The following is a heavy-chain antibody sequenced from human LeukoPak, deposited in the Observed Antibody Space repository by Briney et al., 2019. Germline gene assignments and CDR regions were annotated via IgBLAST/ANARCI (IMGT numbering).Heavy chain of an antibody. CDR3: ARGGYDILTGYYIISLDY. V-gene: IGHV1-69*06. J-gene: IGHJ4*02. CDR2: IIPIFGTA. CDR1: GGTFSSYA. D-gene: IGHD3-9*01. Sequence: ASVKVSCKASGGTFSSYAISWVRQAPGQGLEWMGGIIPIFGTANYAQKFQGRVTITADKSTSTAYMELSSLRSEDTAVYYCARGGYDILTGYYIISLDYWGQGTLVTVSS.